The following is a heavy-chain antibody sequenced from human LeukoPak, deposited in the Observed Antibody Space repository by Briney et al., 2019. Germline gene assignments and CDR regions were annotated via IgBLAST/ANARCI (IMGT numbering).Heavy chain of an antibody. CDR2: INHSGST. Sequence: SETLSFTCAVYGGSFSGYYWSWIRQPPGKGLEWIGEINHSGSTNYNPSLKSRVTISVDTSKNQFSLKLSSVTAADTAVYYCARLNDYGDYGFDYWGQGTLVTVSS. D-gene: IGHD4-17*01. J-gene: IGHJ4*02. V-gene: IGHV4-34*01. CDR3: ARLNDYGDYGFDY. CDR1: GGSFSGYY.